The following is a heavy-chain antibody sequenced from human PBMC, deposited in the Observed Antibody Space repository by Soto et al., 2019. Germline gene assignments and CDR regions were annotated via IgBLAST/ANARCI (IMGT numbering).Heavy chain of an antibody. V-gene: IGHV3-30-3*01. D-gene: IGHD6-19*01. Sequence: QPGGSLRLSCAASGFTFSDYPMHWVRQAPGKGLEWVAVISYDGSNIYHADSVRGRFTISRDNSKNTLYLQMNSLRAEDTAVYYCASLPGAVAATDRRGDVWGQGTTVTVSS. J-gene: IGHJ6*02. CDR1: GFTFSDYP. CDR3: ASLPGAVAATDRRGDV. CDR2: ISYDGSNI.